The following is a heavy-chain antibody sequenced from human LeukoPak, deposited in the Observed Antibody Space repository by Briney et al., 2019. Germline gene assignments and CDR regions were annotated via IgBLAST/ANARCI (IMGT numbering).Heavy chain of an antibody. J-gene: IGHJ3*02. CDR1: GFTFSSYS. CDR2: ISSSSSTI. V-gene: IGHV3-48*01. Sequence: GGSLRLSCAASGFTFSSYSMNWVRQAPGKGLEWVSYISSSSSTIYYADSVKGRFTISRDNSKNTLYLQMNGLRVEDTALYYCAKDLAVVIHNAFDIWGQGTMVTVSS. D-gene: IGHD2-2*01. CDR3: AKDLAVVIHNAFDI.